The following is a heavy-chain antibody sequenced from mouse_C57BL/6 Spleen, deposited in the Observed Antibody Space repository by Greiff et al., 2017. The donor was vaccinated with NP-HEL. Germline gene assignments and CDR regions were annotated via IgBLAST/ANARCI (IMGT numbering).Heavy chain of an antibody. CDR3: AAYYDYERAMDY. J-gene: IGHJ4*01. V-gene: IGHV1-55*01. CDR1: GYTFTSYW. D-gene: IGHD2-4*01. Sequence: QVQLQQSGAELVKPGASVKMSCKASGYTFTSYWITWVKQRPGQGLEWIGDIYPGSGSTNYNEKFKSKATLTVDTSSSTAYMQLSSLTSEDSAVYYCAAYYDYERAMDYWGQGTSVTVSS. CDR2: IYPGSGST.